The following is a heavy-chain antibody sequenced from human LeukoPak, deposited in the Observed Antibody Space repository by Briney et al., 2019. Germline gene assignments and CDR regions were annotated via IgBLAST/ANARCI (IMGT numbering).Heavy chain of an antibody. J-gene: IGHJ3*02. CDR1: DYSISSGYY. CDR2: IYHSGCT. CDR3: ARDVLHDAFDI. D-gene: IGHD5-18*01. Sequence: NPSETLSLTCTVSDYSISSGYYWGWIRQPPGKGLEWIGTIYHSGCTYYNPSLKSRVTISVDTSKNQFSLKLSSVTAADTAVYYCARDVLHDAFDIWGQGTMVTVSS. V-gene: IGHV4-38-2*02.